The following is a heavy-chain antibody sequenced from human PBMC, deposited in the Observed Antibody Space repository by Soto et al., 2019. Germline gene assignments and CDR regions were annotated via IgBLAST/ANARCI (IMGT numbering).Heavy chain of an antibody. CDR2: IYSGGST. CDR3: ARDKAAAGTYYYYGMDV. CDR1: GFTVSSNY. Sequence: GSLRLSCAASGFTVSSNYMSWVRQAPGKGLEWVSVIYSGGSTYYADSVKGRFTISRDNSKNTLYLQMNSLRAEDTAVYYCARDKAAAGTYYYYGMDVWGQGTTVTVSS. J-gene: IGHJ6*02. V-gene: IGHV3-53*01. D-gene: IGHD6-13*01.